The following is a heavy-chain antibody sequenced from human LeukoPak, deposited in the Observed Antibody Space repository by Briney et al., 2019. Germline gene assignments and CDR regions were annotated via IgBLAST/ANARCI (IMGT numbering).Heavy chain of an antibody. CDR1: GFTFSSYW. CDR3: ARDSRGSSPGCAFDI. CDR2: IKQDGSEK. D-gene: IGHD1-26*01. V-gene: IGHV3-7*01. Sequence: QAGGSLRLSCAASGFTFSSYWMSWVRQAPGKGLEWVANIKQDGSEKYYVDSVKGRFTISRDNAKNSLYLQMNSLRAEDTAVYYCARDSRGSSPGCAFDIWGQGTMVTVSS. J-gene: IGHJ3*02.